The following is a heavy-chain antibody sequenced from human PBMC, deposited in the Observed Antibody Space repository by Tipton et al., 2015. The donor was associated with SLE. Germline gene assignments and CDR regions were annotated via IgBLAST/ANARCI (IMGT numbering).Heavy chain of an antibody. CDR2: INPSGNT. CDR3: ASNYYGGSGFYYYYFDS. Sequence: LRLSCAVYGGSFSGYYWSWIRQPPGKGLEWIGEINPSGNTNYNPSLKSRVSISLDTSKNQFSLKLSSVTAADTAVYYCASNYYGGSGFYYYYFDSWGQGTLVTVSS. D-gene: IGHD3-22*01. J-gene: IGHJ4*02. CDR1: GGSFSGYY. V-gene: IGHV4-34*01.